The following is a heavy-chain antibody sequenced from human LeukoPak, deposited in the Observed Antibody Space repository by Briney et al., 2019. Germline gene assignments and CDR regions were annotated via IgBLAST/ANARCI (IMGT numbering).Heavy chain of an antibody. CDR3: ARAWGYYDTNWFDP. Sequence: SETLSLTCTVSGGSISSYYWSWIRQPPGKGLEWIGYIYYSGSTNYNPSLKSRVTISVDTSKNQFSLKLSSVTAADTAVYYCARAWGYYDTNWFDPWGQGTLVTVSS. J-gene: IGHJ5*02. CDR2: IYYSGST. V-gene: IGHV4-59*01. D-gene: IGHD3-22*01. CDR1: GGSISSYY.